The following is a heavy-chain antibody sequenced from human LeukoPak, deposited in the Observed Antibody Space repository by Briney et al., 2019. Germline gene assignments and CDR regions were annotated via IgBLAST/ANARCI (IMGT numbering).Heavy chain of an antibody. J-gene: IGHJ5*02. CDR3: ARERGDDYGGYAWFDP. Sequence: SGTRSLTCAVSGGSISSINWWSWVRQPPGKGLEWIGEIYHSGSTNYNPSLKSRVTISVDKSKNQFSLKLSSVTAADTAVYYCARERGDDYGGYAWFDPWGQGTLVTVSS. CDR2: IYHSGST. V-gene: IGHV4-4*02. D-gene: IGHD4-17*01. CDR1: GGSISSINW.